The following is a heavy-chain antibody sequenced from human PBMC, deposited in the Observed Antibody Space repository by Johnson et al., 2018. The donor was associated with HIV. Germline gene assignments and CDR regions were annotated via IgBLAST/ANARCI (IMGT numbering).Heavy chain of an antibody. CDR1: GFTFSSYA. J-gene: IGHJ3*02. Sequence: VQLVESGGGLVQPGGYLRLSCAASGFTFSSYAMSWVRQAPGKGLEWVSAISGSGGSTYYADSVKDRFTISRDNSKNTLYLQVNVLRAEDTAVYYCAKDRVGTTDANAFDIWVQGTMVTVSS. CDR3: AKDRVGTTDANAFDI. V-gene: IGHV3-23*04. D-gene: IGHD2/OR15-2a*01. CDR2: ISGSGGST.